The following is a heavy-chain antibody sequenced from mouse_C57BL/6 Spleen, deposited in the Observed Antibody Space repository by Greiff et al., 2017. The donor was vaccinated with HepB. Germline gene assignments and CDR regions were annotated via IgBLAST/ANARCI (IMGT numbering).Heavy chain of an antibody. CDR2: INPNNGGT. D-gene: IGHD1-1*01. CDR3: ARRNYGSSHWYFDV. J-gene: IGHJ1*03. Sequence: EVQLQQSGPELVKPGASVKIPCKASGYTFTDYNMDWVKQSHGKSLEWIGDINPNNGGTIYNQKFKGKATLTVDKSSSTAYMEIRSLTSEDTAVYYCARRNYGSSHWYFDVWGTGTTVTVSS. CDR1: GYTFTDYN. V-gene: IGHV1-18*01.